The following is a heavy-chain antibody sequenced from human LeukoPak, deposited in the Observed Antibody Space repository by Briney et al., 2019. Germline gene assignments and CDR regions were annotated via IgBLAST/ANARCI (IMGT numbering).Heavy chain of an antibody. Sequence: GGSLRLSCAASGFTFSSYAMSWVRQAPGKGLEWVSAISGSGGSTYYADSVKGRFTISRDNSKNTLYLQMNSLRAEDTAVYYCNTMFRGVLNFDYWGQGTLVTVSS. J-gene: IGHJ4*02. CDR3: NTMFRGVLNFDY. CDR1: GFTFSSYA. V-gene: IGHV3-23*01. D-gene: IGHD3-10*01. CDR2: ISGSGGST.